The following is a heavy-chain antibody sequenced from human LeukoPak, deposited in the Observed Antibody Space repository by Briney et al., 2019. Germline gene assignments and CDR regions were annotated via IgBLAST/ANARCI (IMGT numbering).Heavy chain of an antibody. CDR3: ARRCPRSYSSGGSCYPYYYYGMDV. CDR2: IIPIFGTA. V-gene: IGHV1-69*13. D-gene: IGHD2-15*01. CDR1: GGTFSSYA. J-gene: IGHJ6*02. Sequence: ASVKVSCKASGGTFSSYAISWVRQAPGQGLEWMGGIIPIFGTANYAQKFQGRVTITADESTSTAYMELSSLRSEDTAVYYCARRCPRSYSSGGSCYPYYYYGMDVWGQGTTVTVSS.